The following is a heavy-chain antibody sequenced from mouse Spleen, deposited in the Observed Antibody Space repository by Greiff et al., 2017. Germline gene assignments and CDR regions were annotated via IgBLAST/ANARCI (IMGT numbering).Heavy chain of an antibody. V-gene: IGHV1-4*02. D-gene: IGHD2-4*01. J-gene: IGHJ2*01. CDR2: INPSSGYT. CDR1: GYTFTSYT. Sequence: QVQLQQSAAELARPGASVKMSCKASGYTFTSYTMHWVKQRPGQGLEWIGYINPSSGYTEYNQKFKDKTTLTADKSSSTAYMQLSSLTSEDSAVYYCARCPMITTGFDYWGQGTTLTVSS. CDR3: ARCPMITTGFDY.